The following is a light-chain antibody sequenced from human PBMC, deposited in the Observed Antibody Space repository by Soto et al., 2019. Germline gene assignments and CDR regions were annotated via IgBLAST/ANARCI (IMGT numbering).Light chain of an antibody. CDR1: QGISGW. J-gene: IGKJ4*01. CDR2: AAS. Sequence: DIQMTQSPSSVSASVGDRVTISCRASQGISGWLAWYQQKPGKAPNRLNYAASSLQRGVPPRFSRSGSGTDFTLTISSLQPEDFATYYCQQANSFPFTFGGGTKVDIK. V-gene: IGKV1-12*01. CDR3: QQANSFPFT.